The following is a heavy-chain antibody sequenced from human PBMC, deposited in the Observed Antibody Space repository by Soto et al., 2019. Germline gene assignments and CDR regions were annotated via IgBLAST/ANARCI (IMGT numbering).Heavy chain of an antibody. CDR3: AKGRWSPDF. J-gene: IGHJ4*02. V-gene: IGHV3-23*01. CDR1: GFTFSSYG. Sequence: EVQMLESGGGLVQPGGSLRLSCAASGFTFSSYGMACVRQAPGKGLEWVSAISDSGVNTYYAGSVKGRFTISRDNSQNTLFLQLNSLRVEDTAVYYCAKGRWSPDFWGQGTLVSVSS. CDR2: ISDSGVNT. D-gene: IGHD2-15*01.